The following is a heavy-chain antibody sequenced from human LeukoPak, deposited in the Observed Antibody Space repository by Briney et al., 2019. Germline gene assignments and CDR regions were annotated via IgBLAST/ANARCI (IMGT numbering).Heavy chain of an antibody. J-gene: IGHJ4*02. CDR2: ISWNSGSI. CDR1: GFTFDDYA. CDR3: AKSWNYVDTFDY. V-gene: IGHV3-9*01. Sequence: PGRSLRLSCAASGFTFDDYAMHWVRQAPGKGLEWVSGISWNSGSIGYADSVKGRFTISRDNAKDSLYLQMNSLRAEDTALYYCAKSWNYVDTFDYWGQGTLATVSS. D-gene: IGHD1-7*01.